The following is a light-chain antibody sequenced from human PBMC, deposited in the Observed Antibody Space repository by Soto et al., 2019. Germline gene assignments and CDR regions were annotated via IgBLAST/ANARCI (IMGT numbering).Light chain of an antibody. CDR1: SSDVGGYNY. V-gene: IGLV2-14*01. Sequence: QSALTQPASVSGSPGQSITICCTGTSSDVGGYNYVSWYQQHPGKAPKLMIYEVSNRPSGVSNRFSGSKSGNTASLTISGLQAEDEADYYCSSYTSSSVYVFGTGTKVTVL. CDR2: EVS. CDR3: SSYTSSSVYV. J-gene: IGLJ1*01.